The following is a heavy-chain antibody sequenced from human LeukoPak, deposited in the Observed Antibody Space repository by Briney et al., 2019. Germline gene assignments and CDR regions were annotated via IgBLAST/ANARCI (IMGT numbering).Heavy chain of an antibody. V-gene: IGHV4-39*07. CDR3: ARVYYSNSYDYWYFDL. Sequence: SETLSLTCTVSGGSMRSSNFYWGWIRQPPGKGLEWIGNINYSGSTYYNPSVKSRVTLSVDVSRNRFSLKLSSVTAADTAVYYCARVYYSNSYDYWYFDLWGRGTLVTVSS. CDR1: GGSMRSSNFY. J-gene: IGHJ2*01. D-gene: IGHD6-13*01. CDR2: INYSGST.